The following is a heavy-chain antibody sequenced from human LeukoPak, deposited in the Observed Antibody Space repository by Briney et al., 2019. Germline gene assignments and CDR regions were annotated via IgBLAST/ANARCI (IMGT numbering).Heavy chain of an antibody. Sequence: GRSLRLSCAASGFTFDDYAIHWVRQAPGKGLEWVSGISWNSASTAYADSVKGRFTISRDNAKNSLYLQMNSLRAEDTAVYYCAKDEGIVGAPDAFDIWGQGTMVTVSS. CDR3: AKDEGIVGAPDAFDI. D-gene: IGHD1-26*01. CDR2: ISWNSAST. CDR1: GFTFDDYA. V-gene: IGHV3-9*01. J-gene: IGHJ3*02.